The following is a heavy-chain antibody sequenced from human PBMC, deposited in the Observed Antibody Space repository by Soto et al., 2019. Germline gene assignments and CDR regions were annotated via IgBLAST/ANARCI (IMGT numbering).Heavy chain of an antibody. V-gene: IGHV1-69*06. D-gene: IGHD2-2*01. CDR1: GGTFSSDA. CDR2: IIPIFGTA. CDR3: AKARYCSSITCSTEVDL. Sequence: VASVKVSCKACGGTFSSDAISGVRQAPGPGLEWMGGIIPIFGTANYAQKFQGRVTITADKSTSTAYMELSSLRSEDTAVYHCAKARYCSSITCSTEVDLWGQGTLVTVSS. J-gene: IGHJ4*01.